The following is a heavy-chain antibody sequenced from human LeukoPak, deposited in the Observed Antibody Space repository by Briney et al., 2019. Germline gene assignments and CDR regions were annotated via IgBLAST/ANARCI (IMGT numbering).Heavy chain of an antibody. Sequence: GASVKVSCKASGGTFSSYAISWVRQAPGQGLGWMGGIIPIFGTANYAQTFQGRVTITADESTSTAYMELSSLRSEDTAVYYCARGLHYDFWSGYWFDYWGQGTLVTVSS. CDR1: GGTFSSYA. V-gene: IGHV1-69*13. CDR2: IIPIFGTA. D-gene: IGHD3-3*01. CDR3: ARGLHYDFWSGYWFDY. J-gene: IGHJ4*02.